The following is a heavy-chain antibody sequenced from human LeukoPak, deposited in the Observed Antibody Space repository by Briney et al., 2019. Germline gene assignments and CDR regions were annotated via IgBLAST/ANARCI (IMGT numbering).Heavy chain of an antibody. V-gene: IGHV3-13*01. Sequence: AIGTAGDTYYPGSVKGRFTISRENAKNSLYLQMNSLRAGDTAVYYCARSVSGSYSGLDYWGQGTLVTVSS. CDR3: ARSVSGSYSGLDY. J-gene: IGHJ4*02. CDR2: IGTAGDT. D-gene: IGHD1-26*01.